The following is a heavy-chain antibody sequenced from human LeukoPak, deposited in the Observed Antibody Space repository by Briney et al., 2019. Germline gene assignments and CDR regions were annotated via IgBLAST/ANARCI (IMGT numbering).Heavy chain of an antibody. CDR2: ISANNGNT. V-gene: IGHV1-18*01. J-gene: IGHJ4*02. CDR3: ARDRGQREVTTCFDY. Sequence: ASVKVSCKASVYTFTSYGISWVRQAPGQGLEWMGWISANNGNTNYTQKLQGRVTMTTDTSTSTAYMELRSLRSDDTAVYYCARDRGQREVTTCFDYWGQGTLVSASS. D-gene: IGHD4-17*01. CDR1: VYTFTSYG.